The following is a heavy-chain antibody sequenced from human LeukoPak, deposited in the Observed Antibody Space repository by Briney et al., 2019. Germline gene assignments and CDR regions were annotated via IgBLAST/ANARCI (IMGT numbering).Heavy chain of an antibody. V-gene: IGHV3-23*01. J-gene: IGHJ4*02. Sequence: GGSLGLSCAASGFTFSSYAMSWVRQAPGKGPEWVSAISGSGGSTYYADSVKGRFTISRDNSKNTLYLQMNSLRAEDTAVYYCAKSLIEWNYFDYWGQGTLVTVSS. CDR1: GFTFSSYA. CDR2: ISGSGGST. D-gene: IGHD1-26*01. CDR3: AKSLIEWNYFDY.